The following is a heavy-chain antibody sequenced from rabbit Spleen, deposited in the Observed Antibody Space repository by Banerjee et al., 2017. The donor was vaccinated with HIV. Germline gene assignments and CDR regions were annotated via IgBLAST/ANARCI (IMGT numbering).Heavy chain of an antibody. CDR3: ARGFASSTGYYLNL. D-gene: IGHD1-1*01. CDR1: GLDFSTSHW. CDR2: IDTDSSGSA. Sequence: QEQLVESGGGLVKPGASLTLTCKASGLDFSTSHWICWVRQAPGKGLELIACIDTDSSGSAYYASWAKGRFTISKTSSTTVTLQMTSLTAADTATYFCARGFASSTGYYLNLWGQGTLVTVS. J-gene: IGHJ4*01. V-gene: IGHV1S45*01.